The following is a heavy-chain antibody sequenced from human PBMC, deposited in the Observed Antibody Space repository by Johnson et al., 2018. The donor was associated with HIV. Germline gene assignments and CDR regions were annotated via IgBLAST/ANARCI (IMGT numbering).Heavy chain of an antibody. CDR3: AREMVAAKDAFDI. CDR1: GFTFSRYW. J-gene: IGHJ3*02. Sequence: MQLVESGGGLVQPGGSLRLSCVASGFTFSRYWMTWVRQAPGKGLEWVANIKEDGREKYYVDSVKGRFTISRDNSKNTLFLQMNSLKTEDTAVYYCAREMVAAKDAFDIWGQGTMVTVSS. V-gene: IGHV3-7*01. CDR2: IKEDGREK. D-gene: IGHD2-15*01.